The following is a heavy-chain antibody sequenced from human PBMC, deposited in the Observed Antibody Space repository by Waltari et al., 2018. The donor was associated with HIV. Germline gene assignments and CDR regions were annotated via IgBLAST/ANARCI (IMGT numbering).Heavy chain of an antibody. CDR2: IYSGGST. CDR3: ARAVVPGRIPHYYYAMDV. CDR1: GFTVSSNF. J-gene: IGHJ6*02. V-gene: IGHV3-53*01. Sequence: EVQLVESGGDLIQPGGSLRLSCAASGFTVSSNFMSWVRQAPGKGLEGVSLIYSGGSTYYANAVQGRFTVSRDISKNTLYLQMSGLRGDDTAVYYCARAVVPGRIPHYYYAMDVWGQGTTVTVSS. D-gene: IGHD2-2*02.